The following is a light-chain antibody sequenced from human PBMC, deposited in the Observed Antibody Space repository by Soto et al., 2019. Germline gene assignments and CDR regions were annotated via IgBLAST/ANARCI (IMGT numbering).Light chain of an antibody. V-gene: IGKV1-5*01. J-gene: IGKJ1*01. CDR3: QEYNNYWT. CDR1: QTISRW. Sequence: DIQMTHSPSTLSASVGDTVTITCRASQTISRWLAWYQQKPGKAPRLLIYTASTLESGVPSRFSASGSGTEFTLTISSLHPDDFATYYCQEYNNYWTFGQGTKV. CDR2: TAS.